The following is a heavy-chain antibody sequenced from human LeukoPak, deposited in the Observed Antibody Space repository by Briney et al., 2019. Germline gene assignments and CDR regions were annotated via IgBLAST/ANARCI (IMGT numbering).Heavy chain of an antibody. CDR1: GGSFSGYY. CDR2: INHSGST. D-gene: IGHD3-9*01. V-gene: IGHV4-34*01. CDR3: ARRGAYFDRKFDY. Sequence: PSETLSLTCAVYGGSFSGYYWSWIRQPPGKGLEWIGEINHSGSTNYNPSLKSRVTISVDTSKNQFSLKLSSVTAADTAVYYCARRGAYFDRKFDYWGQGTLVTVSS. J-gene: IGHJ4*02.